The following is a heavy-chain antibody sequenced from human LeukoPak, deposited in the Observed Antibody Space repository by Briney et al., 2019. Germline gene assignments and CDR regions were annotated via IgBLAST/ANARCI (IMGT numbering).Heavy chain of an antibody. J-gene: IGHJ4*02. CDR2: VDPEDGET. CDR3: ATDLGGSSGWQTSGFDH. CDR1: GYTFTDYY. D-gene: IGHD6-19*01. V-gene: IGHV1-69-2*01. Sequence: ASVKVSRKVSGYTFTDYYMHWVPQAPGKGLEWMGLVDPEDGETIYAEKFQGRVTITADTSTDTAYMELSSLRSEDTAVYYCATDLGGSSGWQTSGFDHWGQGTLVTVSS.